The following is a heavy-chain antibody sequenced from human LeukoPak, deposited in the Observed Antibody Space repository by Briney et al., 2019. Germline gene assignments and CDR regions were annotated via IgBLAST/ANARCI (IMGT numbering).Heavy chain of an antibody. CDR2: MSPNSGNT. V-gene: IGHV1-8*01. J-gene: IGHJ6*02. CDR3: ARDGRYCSGGSCYSNYYYYGMDV. D-gene: IGHD2-15*01. Sequence: RGASVKVSCKASGYTFTSYDISWVRQATGQGLGWMGWMSPNSGNTGYAQKFQGRVIMTRNTSISTAYMELSSLRSEDTAVYYCARDGRYCSGGSCYSNYYYYGMDVWGQGTTVTVSS. CDR1: GYTFTSYD.